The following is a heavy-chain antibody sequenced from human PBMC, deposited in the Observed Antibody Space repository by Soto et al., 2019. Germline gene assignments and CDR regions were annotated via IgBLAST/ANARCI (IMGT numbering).Heavy chain of an antibody. Sequence: VSVKVSCKASGYTFTSYGISWVRQAPGQGLEWMGWISAYNGNTNYAQKLQGRVTMTTDTSTSTAYMELRSLRSDDTAVYYCARERYSGYESYFDYWGQGTLVTVSS. J-gene: IGHJ4*02. V-gene: IGHV1-18*01. D-gene: IGHD5-12*01. CDR2: ISAYNGNT. CDR3: ARERYSGYESYFDY. CDR1: GYTFTSYG.